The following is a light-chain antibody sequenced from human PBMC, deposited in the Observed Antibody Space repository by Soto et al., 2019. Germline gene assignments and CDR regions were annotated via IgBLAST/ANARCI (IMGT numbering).Light chain of an antibody. CDR1: QSVRFK. CDR2: DTS. Sequence: EIVLTQSRAPLSVSPPERPNLXCRVSQSVRFKLAWYQQKPGQAPRLVIYDTSTRGTGIPARFSGSGCGTEFTLTISSLQSEDFAVYYCQQYYNWPPITFGQGTRLEI. V-gene: IGKV3-15*01. CDR3: QQYYNWPPIT. J-gene: IGKJ5*01.